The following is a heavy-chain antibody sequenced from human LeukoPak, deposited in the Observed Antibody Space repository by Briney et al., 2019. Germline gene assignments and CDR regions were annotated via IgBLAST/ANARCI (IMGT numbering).Heavy chain of an antibody. J-gene: IGHJ4*02. CDR3: ARVPLGEQQLVCDS. CDR1: GGSISSGDYY. CDR2: IYYSGST. D-gene: IGHD6-13*01. Sequence: SETLSLTCTVSGGSISSGDYYWSWTRQPPGKGLEWIGYIYYSGSTYYNPSLKSRVTISVDTSKNQYSLKLRSVTAADTAVYYCARVPLGEQQLVCDSWGQGTLVTVSS. V-gene: IGHV4-30-4*08.